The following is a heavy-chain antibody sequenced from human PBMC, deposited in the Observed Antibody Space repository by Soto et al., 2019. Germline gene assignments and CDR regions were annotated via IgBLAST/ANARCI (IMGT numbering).Heavy chain of an antibody. D-gene: IGHD1-1*01. CDR2: IYYSGST. CDR1: GGSIGSYY. Sequence: PSETLSLTCTVSGGSIGSYYWSWIRQPPGKGLEWIGYIYYSGSTNYNPSLKSRVTISVDTSKNQFSLKLSSVTAADTAVYYCARSNGPDYFDYWGQGTLVTVSS. J-gene: IGHJ4*02. V-gene: IGHV4-59*01. CDR3: ARSNGPDYFDY.